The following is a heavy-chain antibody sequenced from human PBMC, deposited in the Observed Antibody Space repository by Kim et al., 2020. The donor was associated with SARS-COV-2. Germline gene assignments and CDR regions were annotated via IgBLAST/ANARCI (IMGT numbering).Heavy chain of an antibody. CDR3: AKEGGWTTVTYYYYYMDV. V-gene: IGHV3-30*18. CDR1: GFTFSSYG. D-gene: IGHD4-17*01. Sequence: GGSLRLSCAASGFTFSSYGMHWVRQAPGKGLEWVAVISYDGSNKYYADSVKGRFTISRDNSKNTLYLQMNSLRAEDTAVYYCAKEGGWTTVTYYYYYMDVWGKGTTVTVSS. CDR2: ISYDGSNK. J-gene: IGHJ6*03.